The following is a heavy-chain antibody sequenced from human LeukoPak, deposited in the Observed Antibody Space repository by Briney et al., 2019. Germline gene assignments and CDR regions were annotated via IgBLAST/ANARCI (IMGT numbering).Heavy chain of an antibody. CDR3: ARTIDYYDSSGYLD. V-gene: IGHV3-53*01. CDR2: IYSGGST. J-gene: IGHJ4*02. CDR1: GFTVSSNY. Sequence: GGSLRLSCAASGFTVSSNYMSWVRQAPGKGLEWVSVIYSGGSTYYADSVKGRFTISRDNSKNTLYLQMNSLRAEDTAVYYCARTIDYYDSSGYLDWGQGTLVTVSS. D-gene: IGHD3-22*01.